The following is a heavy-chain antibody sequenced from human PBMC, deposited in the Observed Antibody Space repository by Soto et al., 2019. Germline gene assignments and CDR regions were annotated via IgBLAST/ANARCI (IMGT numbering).Heavy chain of an antibody. CDR2: ISDSSSYI. D-gene: IGHD2-2*01. J-gene: IGHJ6*02. V-gene: IGHV3-21*01. CDR1: GFTFSTYS. CDR3: AREPLRAALGRMDV. Sequence: EVQLVESGGGLVKPGGSLRLSCAASGFTFSTYSMNWVRQAPGKGLEWVSFISDSSSYIYYADSVKGRFTISRDNAKNSLYLQMNSLRAEDTAVYHCAREPLRAALGRMDVWGQGTTVTVSS.